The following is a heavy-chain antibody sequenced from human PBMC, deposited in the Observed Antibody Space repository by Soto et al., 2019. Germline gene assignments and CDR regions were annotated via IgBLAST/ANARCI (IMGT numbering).Heavy chain of an antibody. CDR3: ARAEYGILEWLPFDY. Sequence: EVQLVESGGGLVQPGGSLRLSCAASGFTFSSYSMNWVRQAPGKGLEWVSYISSSSSTIYYADSVKGRFTISRDNAKNSLYLQMNSLRDEDTAVYYCARAEYGILEWLPFDYWGQGTLVTVSS. CDR1: GFTFSSYS. D-gene: IGHD3-3*01. CDR2: ISSSSSTI. V-gene: IGHV3-48*02. J-gene: IGHJ4*02.